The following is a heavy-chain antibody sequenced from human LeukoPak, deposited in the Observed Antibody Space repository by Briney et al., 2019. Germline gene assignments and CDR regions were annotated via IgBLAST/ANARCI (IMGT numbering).Heavy chain of an antibody. D-gene: IGHD3-10*01. Sequence: VASVKVSCKASGYTFSGTGWYLYWLRQAPGQGLECMGWIYPNNGATGYAQKFQDRVAMTRDTSISTAYMELSRLRPDDTAVYYCARDGPAQMVDFDYWGQGTLVTVSS. CDR2: IYPNNGAT. CDR1: GYTFSGTGWY. CDR3: ARDGPAQMVDFDY. J-gene: IGHJ4*02. V-gene: IGHV1-2*02.